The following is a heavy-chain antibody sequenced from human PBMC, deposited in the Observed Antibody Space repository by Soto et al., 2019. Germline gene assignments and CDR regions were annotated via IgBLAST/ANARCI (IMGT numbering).Heavy chain of an antibody. CDR2: ISYDGGDK. V-gene: IGHV3-30*18. CDR1: GFAFSSYG. D-gene: IGHD3-16*01. Sequence: GGSVRLSCAASGFAFSSYGMHWVRQAPGKGLEWVAVISYDGGDKYYADSVKGRFTISRDNSKNTLYVEMNSLRAEDTAVYYCAKERSPRGDDYFDYWGQGTLVTVSS. CDR3: AKERSPRGDDYFDY. J-gene: IGHJ4*02.